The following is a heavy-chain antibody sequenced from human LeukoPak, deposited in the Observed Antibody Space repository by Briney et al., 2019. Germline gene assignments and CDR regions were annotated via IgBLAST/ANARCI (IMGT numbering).Heavy chain of an antibody. CDR3: AREGAAADYFDY. V-gene: IGHV4-59*01. J-gene: IGHJ4*02. Sequence: SETLSLTCTVSGGSISSYYWSWIRQPPGKGLEWIGYIYYSGSTNYNPSLKSRVTISVDTSKNQFSLKLRSVTAADTAVYYCAREGAAADYFDYWGQGTLVTVSS. CDR1: GGSISSYY. D-gene: IGHD6-13*01. CDR2: IYYSGST.